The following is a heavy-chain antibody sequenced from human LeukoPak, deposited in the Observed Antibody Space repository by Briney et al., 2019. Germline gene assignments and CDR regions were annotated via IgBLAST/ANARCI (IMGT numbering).Heavy chain of an antibody. J-gene: IGHJ5*01. V-gene: IGHV3-30-3*01. Sequence: HPGGSLRLSCAASGFTFSSYAMHWVRQAPGKGLEWVAVISYDGSNKYYADSVRGRFTISRDNAKNSLYLQMNSLRVEDTAVYFCARRLASWGQGTLVTVSS. CDR3: ARRLAS. CDR2: ISYDGSNK. CDR1: GFTFSSYA.